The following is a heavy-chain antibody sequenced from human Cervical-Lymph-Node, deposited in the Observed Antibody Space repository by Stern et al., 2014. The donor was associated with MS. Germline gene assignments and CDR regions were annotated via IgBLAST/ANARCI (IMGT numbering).Heavy chain of an antibody. J-gene: IGHJ6*02. V-gene: IGHV5-51*03. CDR2: IYPDDSDI. D-gene: IGHD1-1*01. Sequence: EVQLVESGAEVKKPGESLKISCKGSGYTFTNNWIAWVRQMPGKGLEWMGIIYPDDSDIRYSPSLQGQVTISADKSIRPASLQSSSLKAADSAVYYWARPPPRRKWDDPNYGMDVWGQGTTVTVSS. CDR3: ARPPPRRKWDDPNYGMDV. CDR1: GYTFTNNW.